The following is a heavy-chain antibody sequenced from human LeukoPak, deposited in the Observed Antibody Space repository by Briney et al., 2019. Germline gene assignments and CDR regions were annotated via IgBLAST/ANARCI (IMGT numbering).Heavy chain of an antibody. CDR3: ARADFWSGYYTGRAEYFQH. Sequence: ASVKVSCKASGYTFTGYYMHWVRQAPGQGLEWMGWINPNSGGTNYAQKFQGRVTMTRDTSISTAYMELSRLRSDDTAVYYCARADFWSGYYTGRAEYFQHWGQGTLVTVSS. CDR2: INPNSGGT. V-gene: IGHV1-2*02. J-gene: IGHJ1*01. D-gene: IGHD3-3*01. CDR1: GYTFTGYY.